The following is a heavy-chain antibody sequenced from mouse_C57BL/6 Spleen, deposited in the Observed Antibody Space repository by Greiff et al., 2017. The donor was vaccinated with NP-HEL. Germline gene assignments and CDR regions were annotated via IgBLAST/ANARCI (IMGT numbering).Heavy chain of an antibody. D-gene: IGHD2-1*01. CDR3: ARPIYYGNSAWFAY. CDR1: GYAFSSYW. Sequence: QVQLKESGAELVKPGASVKISCKASGYAFSSYWMNWVKQRPGKGLEWIGQIYPGDGDTNYNGKFKGKATLTADKSSSTAYMQLSSLTSEDSAVYFCARPIYYGNSAWFAYWGQGTLVTVSA. J-gene: IGHJ3*01. CDR2: IYPGDGDT. V-gene: IGHV1-80*01.